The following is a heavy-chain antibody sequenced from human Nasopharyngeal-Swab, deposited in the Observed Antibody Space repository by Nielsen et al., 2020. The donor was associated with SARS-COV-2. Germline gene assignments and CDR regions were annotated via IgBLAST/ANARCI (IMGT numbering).Heavy chain of an antibody. V-gene: IGHV3-7*03. Sequence: GESLKISCAASGFTFSSYWMSWVRRASGKGLEWVANIKQDGSEKYYVDSVKGRFTISRDNAKNSLYLQMNSLRAEDTAVYYCARDSRGYSYGYIYFDYWGQGTLVTVSS. D-gene: IGHD5-18*01. CDR3: ARDSRGYSYGYIYFDY. CDR2: IKQDGSEK. CDR1: GFTFSSYW. J-gene: IGHJ4*02.